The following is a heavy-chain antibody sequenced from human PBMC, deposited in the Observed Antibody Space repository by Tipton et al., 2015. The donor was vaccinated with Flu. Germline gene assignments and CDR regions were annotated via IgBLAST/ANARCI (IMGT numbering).Heavy chain of an antibody. CDR3: ARKEENGAYVYFAY. D-gene: IGHD4-17*01. CDR1: GYSFTSYE. J-gene: IGHJ4*02. Sequence: QLVQSGAEVKKPGASVKLSCRASGYSFTSYEITWVRQAPGQGLELVGWISGYNGNTKYTQKFQGRVTMTADTPTTTAFMALTSLTSADTAMYYCARKEENGAYVYFAYWGQGTLVTVSS. CDR2: ISGYNGNT. V-gene: IGHV1-18*01.